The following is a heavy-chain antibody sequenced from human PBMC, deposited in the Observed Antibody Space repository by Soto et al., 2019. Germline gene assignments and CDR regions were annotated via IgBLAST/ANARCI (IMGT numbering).Heavy chain of an antibody. CDR3: SKEGGIVEASGDY. CDR2: ISDSGGKT. V-gene: IGHV3-23*01. D-gene: IGHD1-26*01. Sequence: EVQLLESGGGLVQPGGSLRLSCSASGFTFRTYSMSWVRQAPGKGLEWVSAISDSGGKTFYADSVNGRFTISRDNSKNTLYLQMIGLRADDTAIYYCSKEGGIVEASGDYWGQGTLVTVSS. J-gene: IGHJ4*02. CDR1: GFTFRTYS.